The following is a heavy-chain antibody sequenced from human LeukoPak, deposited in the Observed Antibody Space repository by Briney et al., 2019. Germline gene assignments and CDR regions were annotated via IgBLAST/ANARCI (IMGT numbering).Heavy chain of an antibody. CDR3: ARDYGSYYNYYYGMDV. V-gene: IGHV1-69*05. Sequence: GASVKVSCKASGGTFSSYAISWVRQAPGQGLEWMGGIIPIFGTANYAQKFQGRVTITTDESTSTAYMELSSLRSEDTAVYYCARDYGSYYNYYYGMDVWGQGTTVTVSS. D-gene: IGHD1-26*01. J-gene: IGHJ6*02. CDR1: GGTFSSYA. CDR2: IIPIFGTA.